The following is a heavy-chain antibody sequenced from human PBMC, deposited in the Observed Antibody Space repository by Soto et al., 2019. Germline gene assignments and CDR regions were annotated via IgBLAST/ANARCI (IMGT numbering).Heavy chain of an antibody. CDR2: IQQDGSAK. D-gene: IGHD2-21*01. J-gene: IGHJ4*02. V-gene: IGHV3-7*01. CDR1: GLTISSYW. Sequence: GGSLRLSCAASGLTISSYWMSWVRQAPGKGLGWVANIQQDGSAKYYADPVKGRFTISRDNAKNSLHLQMNSLRADATAVYYCARGYTVCGEVTRYHLDYWGQGIQVTVPS. CDR3: ARGYTVCGEVTRYHLDY.